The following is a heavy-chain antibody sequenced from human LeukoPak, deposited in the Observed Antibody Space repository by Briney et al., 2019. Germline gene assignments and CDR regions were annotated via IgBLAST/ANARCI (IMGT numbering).Heavy chain of an antibody. Sequence: PSETLSLTCTASGGSISSYYWSWIRQPPGKGLEWIGYIYYSGSTNYNPSLKSRVTISVDTSKNQFSLKLSSVTAADTAVYYCARANHSDGDLNTPYYYYYYMDVWGKGTTVTVSS. D-gene: IGHD4-17*01. CDR2: IYYSGST. CDR3: ARANHSDGDLNTPYYYYYYMDV. CDR1: GGSISSYY. V-gene: IGHV4-59*01. J-gene: IGHJ6*03.